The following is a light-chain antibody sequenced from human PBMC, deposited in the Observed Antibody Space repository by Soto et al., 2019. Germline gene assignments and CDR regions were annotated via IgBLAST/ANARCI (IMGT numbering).Light chain of an antibody. CDR1: QSISSN. V-gene: IGKV3-15*01. CDR3: QQYNNWPLT. J-gene: IGKJ4*01. Sequence: ETVMTQSPATLSASPGERATLSCRASQSISSNLAWFQQKPGQAPRLLIYDASTMASGVPARFSGSGSGTEFTLTISSLQSEDFAVYYCQQYNNWPLTFGQGTKVDIK. CDR2: DAS.